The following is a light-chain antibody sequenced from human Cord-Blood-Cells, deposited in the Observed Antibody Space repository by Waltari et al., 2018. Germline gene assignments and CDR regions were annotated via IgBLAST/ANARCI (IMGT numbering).Light chain of an antibody. Sequence: EIVMTQSPAPPSVSPGERATLPCRARQSVSRNLAWYQQKPGQAPRLLIYGASTRATGIPARFSGSGSGTEFTLTISSLQSEDFAVYYCQQYNNWPPWTFGQGTKVEIK. CDR1: QSVSRN. CDR3: QQYNNWPPWT. V-gene: IGKV3-15*01. J-gene: IGKJ1*01. CDR2: GAS.